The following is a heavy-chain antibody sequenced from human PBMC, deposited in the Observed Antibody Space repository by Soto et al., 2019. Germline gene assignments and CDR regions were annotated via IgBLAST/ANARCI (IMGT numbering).Heavy chain of an antibody. D-gene: IGHD6-19*01. V-gene: IGHV3-30*18. CDR3: EKDRQWLSLPINTLDY. Sequence: QVQLVESGGGVVQPGRSLRLSCAASGFTFSSYGMHWVRQAPGKGLEWVAVISYDGSNKYYADSVKGRFTISRDNSKNTLYMQMNSLRAEDTAVYYCEKDRQWLSLPINTLDYWGQGTLVTVSS. CDR1: GFTFSSYG. CDR2: ISYDGSNK. J-gene: IGHJ4*02.